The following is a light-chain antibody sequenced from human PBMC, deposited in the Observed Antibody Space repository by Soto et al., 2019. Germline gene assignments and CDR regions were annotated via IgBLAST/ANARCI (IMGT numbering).Light chain of an antibody. CDR2: GTS. CDR1: RSASSSD. J-gene: IGKJ1*01. Sequence: EMGLKQSPGTLSLTQGKRVTHYCRVRRSASSSDLTWYQQKPGQPPRLLIYGTSTSATGIPDRFSGCRSGADFTLTISTLHPEHFAPYYCHHYAVSPRTFCQGTKVDIK. CDR3: HHYAVSPRT. V-gene: IGKV3-20*01.